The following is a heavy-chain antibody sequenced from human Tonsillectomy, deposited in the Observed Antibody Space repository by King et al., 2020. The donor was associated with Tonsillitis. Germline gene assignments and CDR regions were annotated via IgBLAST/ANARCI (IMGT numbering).Heavy chain of an antibody. CDR1: GFSLTTTGMC. CDR3: ARVSSGGTCSNFDY. CDR2: IDWDDDK. Sequence: TLQESGPALVKPTQTLTLTCTFSGFSLTTTGMCVSWIRQPPGKALEWLARIDWDDDKYYSTSLKTRLTISKDTSKNQVVLTMTNMDPVDTATYYCARVSSGGTCSNFDYWGQGTLVTVSS. D-gene: IGHD2-15*01. V-gene: IGHV2-70*11. J-gene: IGHJ4*02.